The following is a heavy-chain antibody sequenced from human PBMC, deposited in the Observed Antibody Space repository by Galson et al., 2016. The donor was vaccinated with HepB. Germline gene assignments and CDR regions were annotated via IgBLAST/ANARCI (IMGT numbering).Heavy chain of an antibody. Sequence: SLRLSCAPSGFTFSRFGMHWVRQAPGKGLEWVAAIWYDGSNKYYADSVKGRFAISRDNRKNTLYLQMDSLRAEDTAVYFCARAPTFDYDVSGYYPYYFDSWGQGTQVTVSS. CDR2: IWYDGSNK. V-gene: IGHV3-33*01. D-gene: IGHD3-22*01. CDR1: GFTFSRFG. J-gene: IGHJ4*02. CDR3: ARAPTFDYDVSGYYPYYFDS.